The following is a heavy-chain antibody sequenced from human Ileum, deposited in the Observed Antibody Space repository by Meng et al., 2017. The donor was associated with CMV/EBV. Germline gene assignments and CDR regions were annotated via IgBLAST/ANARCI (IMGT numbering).Heavy chain of an antibody. CDR2: INPNSGGT. J-gene: IGHJ4*02. CDR3: ARDIRGRELLQEY. D-gene: IGHD1-26*01. CDR1: GYTFTGYY. Sequence: ASVKVSCKASGYTFTGYYMHWVRQAPGQGLEWMGWINPNSGGTNYAQKFQGRVTMTRDTSISTAYMELSRLRSDDTAVYYCARDIRGRELLQEYWGQGTLVTVSS. V-gene: IGHV1-2*02.